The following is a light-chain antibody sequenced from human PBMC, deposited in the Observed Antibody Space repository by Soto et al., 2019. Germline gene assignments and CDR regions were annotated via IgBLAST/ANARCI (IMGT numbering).Light chain of an antibody. CDR1: RTINTY. V-gene: IGKV1-39*01. Sequence: DVRMTQSPSSLSASVGDTITITCRASRTINTYLNWVRQKPGEPPRLLIYGASTLYDGVPSRFSGRGSGAYFTLPISCLQPEHFASYHCQQTYSDISFGGGTKV. CDR2: GAS. CDR3: QQTYSDIS. J-gene: IGKJ4*01.